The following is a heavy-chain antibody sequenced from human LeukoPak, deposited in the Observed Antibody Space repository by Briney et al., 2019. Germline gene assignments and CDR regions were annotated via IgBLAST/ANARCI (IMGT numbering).Heavy chain of an antibody. J-gene: IGHJ3*02. CDR1: GGSISSSSHY. V-gene: IGHV4-39*01. D-gene: IGHD3-22*01. CDR3: ARAYYYDSSGYLMASGAFDI. Sequence: SETLSLTCTVSGGSISSSSHYWGWIRQPPGKGLEWIGSICYSGSTYYNPSLKSRVTISVDTSKNQFSLKLSSVTAADTAVYYCARAYYYDSSGYLMASGAFDIWGQGTMVTVSS. CDR2: ICYSGST.